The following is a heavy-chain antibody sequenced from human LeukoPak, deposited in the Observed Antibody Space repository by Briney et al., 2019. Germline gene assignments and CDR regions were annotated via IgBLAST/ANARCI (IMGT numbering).Heavy chain of an antibody. CDR3: ASRVADY. CDR1: GFTFSTSW. V-gene: IGHV3-7*01. CDR2: IKQDGSAQ. J-gene: IGHJ4*02. Sequence: GGSLRLSCVASGFTFSTSWMSWVRQAPGKGLEWVANIKQDGSAQYYVGSVKGRFTISRDNAKNSLYLQMNSLRAEDTAVYYCASRVADYWGQGTLVTVSS.